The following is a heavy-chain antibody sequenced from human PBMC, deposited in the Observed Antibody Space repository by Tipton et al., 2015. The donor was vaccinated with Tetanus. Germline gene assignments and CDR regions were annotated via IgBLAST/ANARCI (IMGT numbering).Heavy chain of an antibody. J-gene: IGHJ4*02. CDR2: VDDSGST. Sequence: TLSLTCAVYGGSLSRYYWTWIRQPPGKGLEWIGEVDDSGSTNYSPSLKSRVTISLDTSKNEFSLTLSSVTAADTAVYYCARGLPREPFYFDYWGQGKQVSVSS. D-gene: IGHD1-26*01. V-gene: IGHV4-34*01. CDR1: GGSLSRYY. CDR3: ARGLPREPFYFDY.